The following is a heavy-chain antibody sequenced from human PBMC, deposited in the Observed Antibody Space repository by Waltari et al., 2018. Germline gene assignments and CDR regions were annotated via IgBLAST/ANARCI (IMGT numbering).Heavy chain of an antibody. D-gene: IGHD5-12*01. CDR1: GGSITTNRHY. CDR2: ISYNGAT. V-gene: IGHV4-39*01. CDR3: ATYIGASVGTAAFDV. Sequence: QLQLQESGPGLVKPSETLALTCSVSGGSITTNRHYWGWIRQPPGQGLEWIGTISYNGATYSSPSLGDRLTLSRDTTMNQLSLKLGSVTAADTAVYYCATYIGASVGTAAFDVWGQGTMVTVSS. J-gene: IGHJ3*01.